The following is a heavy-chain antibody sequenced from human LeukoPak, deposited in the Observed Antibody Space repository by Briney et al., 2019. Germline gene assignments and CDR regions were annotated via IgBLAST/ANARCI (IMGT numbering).Heavy chain of an antibody. CDR3: ARLPAYCSSTSCRDY. D-gene: IGHD2-2*01. J-gene: IGHJ4*02. CDR1: GYTFTGYY. Sequence: ASVKVSCKASGYTFTGYYMHWVRQAPGQGLEWMGWFNPNSGGTNYAQKFQGRVTMTRDTSISTAYMELSRLRSDDPAVYYCARLPAYCSSTSCRDYWGQGTLVTVSS. V-gene: IGHV1-2*02. CDR2: FNPNSGGT.